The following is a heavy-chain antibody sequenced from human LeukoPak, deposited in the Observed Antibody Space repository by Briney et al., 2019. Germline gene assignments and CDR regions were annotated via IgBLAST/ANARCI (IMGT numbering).Heavy chain of an antibody. CDR2: ISSSSSYI. Sequence: PGGSLRLSCAASGFTFSSYSMNWVRQAPGKGLEWVSSISSSSSYIYYADSVKGRFTISRDNVKNSLYLQMNSLRAEDTAVYYCASRRSGYYPGYWGQGTLVTVSS. D-gene: IGHD3-22*01. J-gene: IGHJ4*02. CDR1: GFTFSSYS. V-gene: IGHV3-21*01. CDR3: ASRRSGYYPGY.